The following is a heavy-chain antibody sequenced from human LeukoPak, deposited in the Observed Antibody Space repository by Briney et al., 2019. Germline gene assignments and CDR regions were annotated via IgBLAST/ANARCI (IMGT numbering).Heavy chain of an antibody. Sequence: SVKVSCKASGDTFNSYTISWVRQAPGQGLEWMGRIIPILGIANYAQKFQGRVTITADKSTSTAYMELRSLRSEDTAVYYCARGYYYDSSGYYPGFDPWGQGTLVTVSS. CDR2: IIPILGIA. CDR1: GDTFNSYT. CDR3: ARGYYYDSSGYYPGFDP. D-gene: IGHD3-22*01. V-gene: IGHV1-69*02. J-gene: IGHJ5*02.